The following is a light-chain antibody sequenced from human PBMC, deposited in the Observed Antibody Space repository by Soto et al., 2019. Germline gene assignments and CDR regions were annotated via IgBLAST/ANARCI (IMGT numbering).Light chain of an antibody. CDR1: QSINSRY. CDR3: QQFGSSPGFT. CDR2: GAS. J-gene: IGKJ3*01. Sequence: EIVLTQSPGTLSLSPGERATLSCRASQSINSRYLAWYQQKPGQAPRLLIYGASSRATGIPDRFSASGSGTAFPLTISRLEPEDFAVYYCQQFGSSPGFTFGPGTKVDIK. V-gene: IGKV3-20*01.